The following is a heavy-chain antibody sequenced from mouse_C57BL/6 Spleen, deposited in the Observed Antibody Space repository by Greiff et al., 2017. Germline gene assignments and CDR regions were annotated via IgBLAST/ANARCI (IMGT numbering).Heavy chain of an antibody. CDR2: INPSSGYT. V-gene: IGHV1-4*01. Sequence: VQVVESGAELARPGASVKMSCKASGYTFTSYTMHWVKQRPGQGLEWIGYINPSSGYTKYNQKFKDKATLTADKSSSTAYMQLSSLTSEDSAVYYCARLGNYDWGQGTTLTVSS. CDR1: GYTFTSYT. D-gene: IGHD2-1*01. J-gene: IGHJ2*01. CDR3: ARLGNYD.